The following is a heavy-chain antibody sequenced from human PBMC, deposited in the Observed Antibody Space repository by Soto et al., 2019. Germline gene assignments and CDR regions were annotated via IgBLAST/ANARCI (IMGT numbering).Heavy chain of an antibody. J-gene: IGHJ4*02. Sequence: EVQVEESGGDLVQPGGSMRLSCTASGFTFSRYWMTWVRQAPGKGLEWLANINQDGAETYYVDSVKGRFSISRDNAKNSVYLQMNSLRTEDTAVDFCARVGDGYTSSSVECWGQGTLATGSS. CDR1: GFTFSRYW. CDR2: INQDGAET. D-gene: IGHD3-16*01. V-gene: IGHV3-7*05. CDR3: ARVGDGYTSSSVEC.